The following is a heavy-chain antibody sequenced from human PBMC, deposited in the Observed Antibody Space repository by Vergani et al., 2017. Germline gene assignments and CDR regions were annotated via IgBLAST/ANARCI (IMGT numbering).Heavy chain of an antibody. CDR1: GFTVSSNY. CDR3: AKGITMVRGAGYYYYGMDV. D-gene: IGHD3-10*01. CDR2: IYSGGST. J-gene: IGHJ6*02. V-gene: IGHV3-66*01. Sequence: EVQLVESGGGLVQPGGSLRLSCAASGFTVSSNYMSWVRQAPGKGLEWVSVIYSGGSTYYADSVKGRFTISRDNSKNTLFLQMNSLRAEDTAVYYCAKGITMVRGAGYYYYGMDVWGQGP.